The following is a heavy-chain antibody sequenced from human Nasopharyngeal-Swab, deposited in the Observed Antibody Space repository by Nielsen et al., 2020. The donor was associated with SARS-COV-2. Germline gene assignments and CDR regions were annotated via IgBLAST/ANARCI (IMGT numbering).Heavy chain of an antibody. CDR2: INHSGST. J-gene: IGHJ3*02. D-gene: IGHD3-9*01. CDR1: GGSFSGYY. Sequence: SETLSLTCAVYGGSFSGYYWSWIRQSPGKGLEWIGEINHSGSTNYNPSLKSRVTISVDTSKNQFSLKLSSVTAADTAVYYCARRGAPRTAILTGYSFRAFDIWGQGTMVTVSS. CDR3: ARRGAPRTAILTGYSFRAFDI. V-gene: IGHV4-34*01.